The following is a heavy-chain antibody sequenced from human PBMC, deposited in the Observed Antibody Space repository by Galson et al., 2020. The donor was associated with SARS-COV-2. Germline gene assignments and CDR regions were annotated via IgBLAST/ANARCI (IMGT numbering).Heavy chain of an antibody. CDR2: ISAYNGNT. J-gene: IGHJ4*02. Sequence: ASVKVSCKASGYTFTSYGISWVRQAPGQGLEWMGWISAYNGNTNYAQKLQGRVTMTTDTSTSTAYMELRSLRSDDTAVYYCARDPTPSSWYVYFDYWGQGTLVTVSS. V-gene: IGHV1-18*01. CDR3: ARDPTPSSWYVYFDY. D-gene: IGHD6-13*01. CDR1: GYTFTSYG.